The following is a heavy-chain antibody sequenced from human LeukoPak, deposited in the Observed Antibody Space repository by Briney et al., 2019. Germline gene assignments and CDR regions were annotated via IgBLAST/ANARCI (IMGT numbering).Heavy chain of an antibody. CDR1: GFTVSSNY. J-gene: IGHJ4*02. CDR3: ARDRPSSSWSFDY. V-gene: IGHV3-30*03. D-gene: IGHD6-13*01. CDR2: ISYDGSNK. Sequence: GGSLRLSCAASGFTVSSNYMSWVRQAPGKGLEWVAVISYDGSNKYYADSVKGRFTISRDNSKNTLYLQMNSLRAEDTAVYYCARDRPSSSWSFDYWGQGTLVTVSS.